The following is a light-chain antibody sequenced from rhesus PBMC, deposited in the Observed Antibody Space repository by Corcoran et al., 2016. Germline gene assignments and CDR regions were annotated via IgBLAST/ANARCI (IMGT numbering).Light chain of an antibody. V-gene: IGLV2-32*02. Sequence: QAALTQPRSVSGSPGQSVTISCTGTRSDIGAYNYVSWYQQHPGTAPKLLISGVTKRPSGVSDRFSGSKSGNTASLTITGLQAEDEADYYCSSYAVSNTFIFASGTRLTVL. CDR2: GVT. J-gene: IGLJ1*01. CDR1: RSDIGAYNY. CDR3: SSYAVSNTFI.